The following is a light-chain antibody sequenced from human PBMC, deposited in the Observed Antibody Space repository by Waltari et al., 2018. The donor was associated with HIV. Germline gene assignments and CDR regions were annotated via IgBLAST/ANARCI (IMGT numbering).Light chain of an antibody. J-gene: IGKJ3*01. CDR2: GAS. V-gene: IGKV3-15*01. Sequence: EIVMTQSPATLSVSPGERANLSCRASQSVSSNLAWYQQKPGLAPRLLVFGASTRATGIPARFSGSGSGTEFTLTISSLQSEDFAVYYCQQYNNWPPEITFGPGTKVDIK. CDR1: QSVSSN. CDR3: QQYNNWPPEIT.